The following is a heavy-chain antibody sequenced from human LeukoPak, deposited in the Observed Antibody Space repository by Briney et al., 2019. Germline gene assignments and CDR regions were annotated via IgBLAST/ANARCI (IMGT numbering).Heavy chain of an antibody. CDR1: GFTFSSYW. Sequence: PGGSLRLSCAASGFTFSSYWMSWVRQAPGKGLEWVANIKQDGSEKYYVDSAKGRFTISRDNAKNSLYLQMNSLRAEDTAVYYCAREDYGSGSYYTVLDCWGQGTLVTVSS. V-gene: IGHV3-7*01. D-gene: IGHD3-10*01. J-gene: IGHJ4*02. CDR2: IKQDGSEK. CDR3: AREDYGSGSYYTVLDC.